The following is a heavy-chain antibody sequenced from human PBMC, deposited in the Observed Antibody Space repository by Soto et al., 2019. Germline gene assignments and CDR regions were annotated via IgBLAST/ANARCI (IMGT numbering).Heavy chain of an antibody. D-gene: IGHD5-18*01. Sequence: QAQLVESGGGVVQPGRSLRLSCAASGFTFSSYGMHWVRQAPGTGLEWVAVISYDGGLQHHADSVKGRFTISRDYSKHMVLLQMNSLRAEDTAVYYCVSDRGYGHASVPYSWGQGTLVSVSS. CDR3: VSDRGYGHASVPYS. CDR2: ISYDGGLQ. J-gene: IGHJ4*02. CDR1: GFTFSSYG. V-gene: IGHV3-30*03.